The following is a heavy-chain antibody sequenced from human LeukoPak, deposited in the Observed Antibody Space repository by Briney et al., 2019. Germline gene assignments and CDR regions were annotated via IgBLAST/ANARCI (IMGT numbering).Heavy chain of an antibody. CDR3: ASGIVTTVTTRDY. D-gene: IGHD4-17*01. J-gene: IGHJ4*02. V-gene: IGHV1-8*01. Sequence: AAVKVSCKASGYTFTSYDINWVRQATGQGLEWMGWMNPNSGNTGYAQKFQGRVTMTRNTSISTAYMELSSLRSEDTAVYYCASGIVTTVTTRDYWGQGTLVTVSS. CDR1: GYTFTSYD. CDR2: MNPNSGNT.